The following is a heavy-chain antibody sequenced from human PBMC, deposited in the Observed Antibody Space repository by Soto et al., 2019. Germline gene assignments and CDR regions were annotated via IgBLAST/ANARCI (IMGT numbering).Heavy chain of an antibody. CDR3: ARDRPQLAPNDAFDI. D-gene: IGHD6-6*01. J-gene: IGHJ3*02. CDR2: ISAYNGNT. CDR1: GYTFTSYG. V-gene: IGHV1-18*01. Sequence: QVQLVQSGAEVKKPGASVKVSCKASGYTFTSYGISWVRQAPGQGLEWMGWISAYNGNTNYAQKLQGRVTMTTDTSPSTAYMELRSPRSDDTAVYYCARDRPQLAPNDAFDIWGQGTMVTVSS.